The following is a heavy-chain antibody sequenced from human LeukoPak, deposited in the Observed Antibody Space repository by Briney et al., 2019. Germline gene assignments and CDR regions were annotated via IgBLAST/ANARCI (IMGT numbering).Heavy chain of an antibody. J-gene: IGHJ4*02. CDR2: IRSNGGST. CDR1: GFPFSSYA. Sequence: GGSLSLCCAASGFPFSSYAMHWVRPAPGKGLEYVSAIRSNGGSTYYANSVKGRLTITRDNAKTTLYLQMNSLRAEDTAVYYCAKMAKFYCCSGSVEDYWVQGTQVTVSS. CDR3: AKMAKFYCCSGSVEDY. D-gene: IGHD3-10*01. V-gene: IGHV3-64*01.